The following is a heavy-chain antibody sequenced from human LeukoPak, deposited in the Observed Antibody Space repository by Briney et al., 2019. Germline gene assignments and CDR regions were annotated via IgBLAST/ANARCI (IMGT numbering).Heavy chain of an antibody. D-gene: IGHD6-19*01. CDR3: ARGAWSVAALYYFDY. CDR1: GGSISSYY. CDR2: IYYSGST. Sequence: SETLSLTCTVSGGSISSYYWSWIRQPPGKGLEWIGYIYYSGSTNYNPSLKSRVTISVDTSKNQFSLKLSSVTAADTAVYHCARGAWSVAALYYFDYWGQGTLVTVSS. J-gene: IGHJ4*02. V-gene: IGHV4-59*08.